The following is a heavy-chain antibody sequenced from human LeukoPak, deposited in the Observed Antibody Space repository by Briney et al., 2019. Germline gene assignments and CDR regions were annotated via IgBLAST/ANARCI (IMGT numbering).Heavy chain of an antibody. J-gene: IGHJ4*02. D-gene: IGHD6-13*01. CDR2: ISPNSGAT. Sequence: GASVKVSCKASGYTFTGYYMHWVRQAPGQGLEWMGWISPNSGATNYAQNFQARVTMTGDTSISTAYMELSSLRSDDTAVYYCARLGGGSSRSNFDFWGQGTLVTVSS. CDR3: ARLGGGSSRSNFDF. V-gene: IGHV1-2*02. CDR1: GYTFTGYY.